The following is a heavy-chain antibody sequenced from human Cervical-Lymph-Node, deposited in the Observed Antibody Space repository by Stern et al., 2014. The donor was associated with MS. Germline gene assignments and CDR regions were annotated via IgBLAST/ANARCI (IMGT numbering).Heavy chain of an antibody. J-gene: IGHJ4*02. Sequence: VQLEESGTEVRKPGSSVKVSCKASGGNLSNYAVSWVRQAPGHGLEWMGGIIPIFGTPNYSQGFQDRVTISAGKSTNTAYMELRGLRDEDTAVYYCAIEDFRGFDYWGQGTLVTVSS. CDR2: IIPIFGTP. V-gene: IGHV1-69*06. CDR3: AIEDFRGFDY. CDR1: GGNLSNYA. D-gene: IGHD3-3*01.